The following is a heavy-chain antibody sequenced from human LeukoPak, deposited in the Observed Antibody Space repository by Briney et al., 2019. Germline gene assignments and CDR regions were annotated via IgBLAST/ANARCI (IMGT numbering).Heavy chain of an antibody. CDR1: GGSIRKYY. CDR3: ARRVPATARRYFDY. Sequence: SETLSLTCRVSGGSIRKYYWTWIRQPPGKGLELIGFISDTGSTHYNPSLNSRVTISVDTSKNQFSLKLSSVTAADTAVYYCARRVPATARRYFDYWGQGTLVTVSS. D-gene: IGHD2-2*01. CDR2: ISDTGST. V-gene: IGHV4-4*09. J-gene: IGHJ4*02.